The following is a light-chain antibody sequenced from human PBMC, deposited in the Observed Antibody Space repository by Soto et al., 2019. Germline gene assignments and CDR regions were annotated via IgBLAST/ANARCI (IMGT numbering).Light chain of an antibody. J-gene: IGLJ1*01. CDR2: EVV. CDR1: SRDIGAYNY. CDR3: CSYADGSIYV. Sequence: QSVLTQPASVSGSPGQSISISCSGTSRDIGAYNYVSWYLQHPGKAPKLMIYEVVNRPSGVSNRFSGSKSGNTASLTISGLQAEDGADYYCCSYADGSIYVFGTGTKVTVL. V-gene: IGLV2-14*01.